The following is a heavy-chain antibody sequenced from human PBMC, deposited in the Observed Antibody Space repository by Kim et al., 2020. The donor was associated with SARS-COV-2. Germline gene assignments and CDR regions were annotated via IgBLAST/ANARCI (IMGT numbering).Heavy chain of an antibody. CDR2: IYRSGST. D-gene: IGHD5-12*01. CDR3: ARYYGGYEDY. CDR1: GGSISSSSYY. Sequence: SETLSLTCTVSGGSISSSSYYWGWLRQPPGKGLEWIGSIYRSGSTYYNPSLRSRVTISIDTSKNQFSLKLISVTAADTAVYYCARYYGGYEDYWGQGTL. J-gene: IGHJ4*02. V-gene: IGHV4-39*01.